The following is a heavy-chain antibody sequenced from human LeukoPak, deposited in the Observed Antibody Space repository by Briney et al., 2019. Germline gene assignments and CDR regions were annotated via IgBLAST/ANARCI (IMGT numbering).Heavy chain of an antibody. V-gene: IGHV4-59*08. CDR2: IYYSGST. CDR1: GGSISSYY. J-gene: IGHJ4*02. CDR3: ARLNDYYGSGSVDY. D-gene: IGHD3-10*01. Sequence: SETLSLTCTVSGGSISSYYWSWIRQPPGKGQEWIGYIYYSGSTNYNPSLKSRVTISVDTSKNQFSLKLSSVTAADTAVYYCARLNDYYGSGSVDYWGQGTLVTVSS.